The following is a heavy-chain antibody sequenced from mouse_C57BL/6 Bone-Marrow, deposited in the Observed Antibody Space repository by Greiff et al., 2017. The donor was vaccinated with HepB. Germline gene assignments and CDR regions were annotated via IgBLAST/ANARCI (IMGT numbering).Heavy chain of an antibody. CDR1: GFTFSSYA. Sequence: EVQLVESGGGLVKPGGSLKLSCAASGFTFSSYAMSWVRQTPEKRLEWVATISDGGSYTYYPDNVKGRFTISRDNAKNNLYLQMSHLKSEDTAMYYCSRGNFTTVGATGYFEVWGTGTTVTVSS. CDR3: SRGNFTTVGATGYFEV. D-gene: IGHD1-1*01. CDR2: ISDGGSYT. J-gene: IGHJ1*03. V-gene: IGHV5-4*01.